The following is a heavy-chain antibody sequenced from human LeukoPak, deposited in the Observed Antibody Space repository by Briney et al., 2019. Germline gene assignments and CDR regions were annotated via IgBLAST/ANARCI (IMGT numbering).Heavy chain of an antibody. CDR3: AREDSSSWYFRYFDY. D-gene: IGHD6-13*01. V-gene: IGHV4-30-4*08. Sequence: PSQTLSLTCTVSGGSISSGDYYWRWIRQPPGTGLEWIGYIYYSGSTYYNPSLKSRVTISVDTSKNQFSLKLSSVTAADAAVYYCAREDSSSWYFRYFDYWGQGTLVTVSS. J-gene: IGHJ4*02. CDR2: IYYSGST. CDR1: GGSISSGDYY.